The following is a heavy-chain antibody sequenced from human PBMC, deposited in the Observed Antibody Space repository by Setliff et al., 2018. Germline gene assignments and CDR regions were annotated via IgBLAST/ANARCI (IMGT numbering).Heavy chain of an antibody. CDR2: IIPMFGT. Sequence: SVKVSCKASGGTFSSYVISWVREAPGQGLEWMGGIIPMFGTNYAQKFQGRVTITADESTSTAYMELSSLRSEDTAVYYCARGGGYRDYFDYWGQGTLVTAPQ. D-gene: IGHD5-12*01. J-gene: IGHJ4*02. CDR3: ARGGGYRDYFDY. V-gene: IGHV1-69*13. CDR1: GGTFSSYV.